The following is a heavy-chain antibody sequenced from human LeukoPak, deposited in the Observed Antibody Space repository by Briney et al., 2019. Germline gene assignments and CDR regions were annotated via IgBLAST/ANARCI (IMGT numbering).Heavy chain of an antibody. V-gene: IGHV4-34*01. CDR3: ARDSEYSGYDFHYGMDV. Sequence: SETLSLTCAVYGGSFSGYYWSWIRQSPGKGLEWIGEINHSGSTNYNPSLKSRVTISVDTSKNQFSLKLSSVTAADTAVYYCARDSEYSGYDFHYGMDVWGQGTTVTVSS. CDR2: INHSGST. CDR1: GGSFSGYY. J-gene: IGHJ6*02. D-gene: IGHD5-12*01.